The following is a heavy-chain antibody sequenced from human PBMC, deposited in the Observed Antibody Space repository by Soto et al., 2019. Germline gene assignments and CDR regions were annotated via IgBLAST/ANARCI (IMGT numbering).Heavy chain of an antibody. CDR3: ASIFSSRPKRWLKFYY. CDR1: DDSINSDKYY. D-gene: IGHD3-3*01. CDR2: IYYRGNA. Sequence: PSETLSLTCSVSDDSINSDKYYWGWIRQPPGKGLEWIGSIYYRGNAYYNPSLQTRVTISLDKSKNQFSLKLNSVTAADTAVYYCASIFSSRPKRWLKFYYWGKGTLVTVSS. J-gene: IGHJ4*02. V-gene: IGHV4-39*01.